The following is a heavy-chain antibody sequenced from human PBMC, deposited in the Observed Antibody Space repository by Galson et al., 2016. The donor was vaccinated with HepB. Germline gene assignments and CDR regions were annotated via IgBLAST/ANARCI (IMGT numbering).Heavy chain of an antibody. J-gene: IGHJ4*02. CDR1: GFTFSSYA. Sequence: SLRLSCAASGFTFSSYAMYWVRQAPGKGLEYVSAISSNGGSTYYADSVKGRFTISRDSSKNTLYPQMSSLRAEDTAVYYCVKRGQERSFDYWGQGTLVTVSS. V-gene: IGHV3-64D*08. D-gene: IGHD1-26*01. CDR2: ISSNGGST. CDR3: VKRGQERSFDY.